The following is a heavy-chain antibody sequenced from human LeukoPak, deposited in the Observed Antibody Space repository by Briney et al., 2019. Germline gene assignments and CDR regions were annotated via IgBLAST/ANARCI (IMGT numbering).Heavy chain of an antibody. Sequence: PGGSLRLSCAASGFTFSSYAMSWVRQAPGKGLEWVSAISGSGGSTYYADSVKGRFTISRDNSKNTLYLQMNSLRAEDTAVYYCANSVVVPAATLLDYWGQGTLVTVSS. CDR2: ISGSGGST. CDR3: ANSVVVPAATLLDY. D-gene: IGHD2-2*01. J-gene: IGHJ4*02. V-gene: IGHV3-23*01. CDR1: GFTFSSYA.